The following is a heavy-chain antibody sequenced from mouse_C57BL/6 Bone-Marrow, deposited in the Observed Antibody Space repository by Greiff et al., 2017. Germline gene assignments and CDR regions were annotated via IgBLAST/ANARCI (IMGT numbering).Heavy chain of an antibody. J-gene: IGHJ2*01. D-gene: IGHD2-1*01. CDR1: GFTFSDYG. Sequence: EVQLQQSGGGLVKPGGSLKLSCAASGFTFSDYGMHWVRQAPEKGLEWVAYISSGSSTIYYADTVKGRFTISRDNAKNTLFLQMTSLRSEDTAMYYCARGGNLHFDYWGQGTTLTVSS. CDR2: ISSGSSTI. CDR3: ARGGNLHFDY. V-gene: IGHV5-17*01.